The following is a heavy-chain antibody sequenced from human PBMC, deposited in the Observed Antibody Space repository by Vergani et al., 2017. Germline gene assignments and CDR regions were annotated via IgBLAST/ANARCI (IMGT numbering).Heavy chain of an antibody. CDR3: ARGVGMTTVHADP. CDR2: ISSSGSTI. D-gene: IGHD4-17*01. V-gene: IGHV3-21*04. J-gene: IGHJ5*02. CDR1: GFTFSSYS. Sequence: EVQLVESGGGLVKPGGSLRLSCAASGFTFSSYSMNWVRQAPGKGLEWVSSISSSGSTIYYADSVKGRFTISRDNAKNSLYLQMNSLRAEDTAVYYCARGVGMTTVHADPWGQGTLVTVSS.